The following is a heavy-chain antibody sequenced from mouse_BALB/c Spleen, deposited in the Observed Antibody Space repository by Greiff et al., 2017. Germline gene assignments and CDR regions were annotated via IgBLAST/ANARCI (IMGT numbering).Heavy chain of an antibody. CDR1: GFSLTSYG. CDR2: IWSGGST. J-gene: IGHJ3*01. CDR3: ARTNYRYDGRSWFAY. V-gene: IGHV2-2*02. D-gene: IGHD2-14*01. Sequence: QVQLKQSGPGLVQPSQSLSITCTVSGFSLTSYGVHWVRQSPGKGLEWLGVIWSGGSTDYNAAFISRLSISKDNSKSQVFFKMNSLQANDTAIYYCARTNYRYDGRSWFAYWGQGTLVTVSA.